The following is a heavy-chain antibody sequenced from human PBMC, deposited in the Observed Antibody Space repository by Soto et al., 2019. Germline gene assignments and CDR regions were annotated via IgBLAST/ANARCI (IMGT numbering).Heavy chain of an antibody. CDR1: GGSISSGGYY. Sequence: PSETLSLTCTVSGGSISSGGYYWSWIRQHPGKGLEWIGYIYYSGSTYYNPSLKSRVTISVDTSKNQFSLKLSSVTAADTAVYYCARCPPGLSDIVVVPAAMGLDPWGQGTLVTVSS. D-gene: IGHD2-2*01. CDR2: IYYSGST. J-gene: IGHJ5*02. CDR3: ARCPPGLSDIVVVPAAMGLDP. V-gene: IGHV4-31*03.